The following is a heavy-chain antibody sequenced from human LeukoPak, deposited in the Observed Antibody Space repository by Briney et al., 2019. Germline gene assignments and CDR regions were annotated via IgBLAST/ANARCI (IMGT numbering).Heavy chain of an antibody. J-gene: IGHJ5*02. CDR1: GYTFTGYY. D-gene: IGHD3-3*01. V-gene: IGHV1-2*02. CDR3: ARESDYDFWSGYIWFDP. CDR2: INPNSGAT. Sequence: ASVKVSCKASGYTFTGYYMHWVRQAPGQGLEWMGWINPNSGATNYAQKFQGRVTMTRDTSISTAYMELSRLRSDDTAVYYCARESDYDFWSGYIWFDPWGQGTLVTVSS.